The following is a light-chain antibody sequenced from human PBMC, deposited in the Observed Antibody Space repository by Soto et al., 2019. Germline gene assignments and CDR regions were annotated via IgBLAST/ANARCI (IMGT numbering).Light chain of an antibody. CDR1: QSVSSY. Sequence: EIVLTQSPATLSLSPGERATLSCRASQSVSSYLAWYQQKPGQAPRLLIYDTSNRATGIPSRFSGSGSGTDFTLITSSLEPEDFAVYYCQQRSNWPTFGQGTRLEI. V-gene: IGKV3-11*01. CDR2: DTS. J-gene: IGKJ5*01. CDR3: QQRSNWPT.